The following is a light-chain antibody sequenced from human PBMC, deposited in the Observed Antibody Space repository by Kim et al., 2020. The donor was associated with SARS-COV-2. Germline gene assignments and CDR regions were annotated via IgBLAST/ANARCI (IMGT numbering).Light chain of an antibody. Sequence: APGKTARITCGGNNIGSKSVHWYQQKPGQAPVLVIYYESDRPSGIPERFSGSNAGNTATLTISRVEAGDEADYYCQVWDSSSDHRVFGGGTQLTFL. CDR1: NIGSKS. CDR2: YES. J-gene: IGLJ2*01. CDR3: QVWDSSSDHRV. V-gene: IGLV3-21*04.